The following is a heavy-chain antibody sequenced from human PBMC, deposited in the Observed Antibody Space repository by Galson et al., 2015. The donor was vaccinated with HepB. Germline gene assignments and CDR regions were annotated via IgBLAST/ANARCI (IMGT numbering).Heavy chain of an antibody. V-gene: IGHV4-39*01. CDR2: IYYSGST. CDR3: ARHGRGFDY. J-gene: IGHJ4*02. CDR1: VGSISSSSYY. Sequence: ETLSLTCTVAVGSISSSSYYWGWIRQPPGKGLEGIGFIYYSGSTYYNPSLKSRFTLSVDTSKTQFSLKRSLVTAADTAVYYCARHGRGFDYWGQGTLVTVSS.